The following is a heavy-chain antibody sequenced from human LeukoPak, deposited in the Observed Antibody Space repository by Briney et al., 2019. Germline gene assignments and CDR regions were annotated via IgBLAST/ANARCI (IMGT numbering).Heavy chain of an antibody. CDR3: AKGSYYDSSGSFYFDY. CDR1: GFTFSSYA. V-gene: IGHV3-23*01. Sequence: GGSLRLSCAASGFTFSSYAMSWVRQAPGKGLEWVSGISGSGDNTYYADSVKGRFTISRDNSKNTLYVQVNSLGTEDTAAYYCAKGSYYDSSGSFYFDYWGPGTLVTVSS. J-gene: IGHJ4*02. D-gene: IGHD3-22*01. CDR2: ISGSGDNT.